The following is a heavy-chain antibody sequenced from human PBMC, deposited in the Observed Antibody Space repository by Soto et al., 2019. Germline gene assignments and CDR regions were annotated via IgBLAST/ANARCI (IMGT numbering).Heavy chain of an antibody. V-gene: IGHV3-48*01. J-gene: IGHJ4*02. D-gene: IGHD3-16*02. CDR1: GFTFSSYS. CDR3: ARDYDYIWGSYRAHPYYFDY. CDR2: ISSSSSTI. Sequence: GGSLRLSCAASGFTFSSYSMNWVRQAPGKGLEWVSYISSSSSTIYYADSVKGRFTISRDNAKNSLYLQMNSLRAEDTAVYYCARDYDYIWGSYRAHPYYFDYWGQGTLVTVSS.